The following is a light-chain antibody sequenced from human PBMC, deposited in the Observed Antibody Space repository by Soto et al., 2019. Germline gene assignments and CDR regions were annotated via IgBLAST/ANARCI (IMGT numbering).Light chain of an antibody. CDR3: QQSYTIPIT. Sequence: DIQVTQSPSSLSASVGDRVTITCQASQGITDSLHWYQQKPGAAPKLLIYTASTLESGVPSRFTGSGSGTEFTLTISSLHPEDFATYYCQQSYTIPITFGQGTRLESK. J-gene: IGKJ5*01. CDR2: TAS. V-gene: IGKV1-39*01. CDR1: QGITDS.